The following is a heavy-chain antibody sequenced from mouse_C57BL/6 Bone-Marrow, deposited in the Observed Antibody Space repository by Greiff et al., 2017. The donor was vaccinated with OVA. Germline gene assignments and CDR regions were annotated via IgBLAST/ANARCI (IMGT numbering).Heavy chain of an antibody. CDR1: GFTIKDDY. CDR2: IDPENGDT. D-gene: IGHD2-4*01. V-gene: IGHV14-4*01. CDR3: TTVDYDVGFAY. J-gene: IGHJ3*01. Sequence: EVQLKQSGAELVRPGASVKLSCTASGFTIKDDYMHWVKQRPEQGLEWIGWIDPENGDTDYVSKFQGQATITADTSSNTAYLQLSSLTSEDTAVYYCTTVDYDVGFAYWGQGTLVTVSA.